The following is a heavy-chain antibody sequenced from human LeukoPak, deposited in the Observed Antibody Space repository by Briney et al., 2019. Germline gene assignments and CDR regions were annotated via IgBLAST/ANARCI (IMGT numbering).Heavy chain of an antibody. D-gene: IGHD2-21*01. J-gene: IGHJ4*02. CDR2: VKRDGGEK. CDR1: GFTFSSYW. Sequence: GGSLRLSCVVSGFTFSSYWMSWVRQAPGKGLEWVANVKRDGGEKYYVDSVKGRFTISRDNAKKSLYLQMNSLGAEDTAVYYCAREGHSGDYFDYWGQGTLVTVSS. CDR3: AREGHSGDYFDY. V-gene: IGHV3-7*05.